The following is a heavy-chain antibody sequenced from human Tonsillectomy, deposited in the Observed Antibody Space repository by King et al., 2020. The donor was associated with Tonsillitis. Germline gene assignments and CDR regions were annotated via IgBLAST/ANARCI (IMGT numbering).Heavy chain of an antibody. D-gene: IGHD2-2*01. CDR2: IYHSGST. CDR1: GYSISSGYY. V-gene: IGHV4-38-2*02. CDR3: AREGSDIVVVPAANLDY. Sequence: VQLQESGPGLVKPSETLSLTCTVSGYSISSGYYWGWIRQPPGKGLEWIGSIYHSGSTYYNPSLKSRVTISVDTSKNQFSLKLSSVTAADTAVYYCAREGSDIVVVPAANLDYWGRGTLVTVSS. J-gene: IGHJ4*02.